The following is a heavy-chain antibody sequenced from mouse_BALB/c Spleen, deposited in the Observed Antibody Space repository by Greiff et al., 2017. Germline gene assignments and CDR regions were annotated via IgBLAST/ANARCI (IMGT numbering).Heavy chain of an antibody. V-gene: IGHV14-4*02. CDR2: IDPENGDT. CDR3: NALGNYNYAMDY. J-gene: IGHJ4*01. CDR1: GFNIKDYY. Sequence: EVKLQESGAELVRPGASVKLSCTASGFNIKDYYMHWVKQRPEQGLEWIGWIDPENGDTEYAPKFQGKATMTADTSSNTAYLQLSSLTSEDTAVYYCNALGNYNYAMDYWGQGTSVTVSS. D-gene: IGHD2-1*01.